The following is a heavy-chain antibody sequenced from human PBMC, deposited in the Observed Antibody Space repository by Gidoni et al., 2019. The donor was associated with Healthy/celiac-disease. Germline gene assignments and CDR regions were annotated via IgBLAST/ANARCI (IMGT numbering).Heavy chain of an antibody. D-gene: IGHD6-19*01. Sequence: QLQLQESRPGLVKPSETLYLTCTVSGGSISCSSYYWGWIRQPPGKGLAWIGSSYYSGSTYYNPSLKSRVTISVDTSKNQFSLKLSSVTAADTAVYYCARHQGIAVAGNGYNWFDPWGQGTLVTVSS. CDR3: ARHQGIAVAGNGYNWFDP. CDR1: GGSISCSSYY. CDR2: SYYSGST. J-gene: IGHJ5*02. V-gene: IGHV4-39*01.